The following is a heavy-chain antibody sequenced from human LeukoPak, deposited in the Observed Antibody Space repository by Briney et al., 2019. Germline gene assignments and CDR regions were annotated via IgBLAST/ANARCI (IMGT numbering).Heavy chain of an antibody. Sequence: SETLSLTCTVSGASISGYYWSWIRQPPGKALEWIGYIYYSGSTNYNPSLKSRVTMSVDTSKNQFSLNLSSMTAADTAVYHCARYLRTSTTYYMDVWGKGTTVTVSS. V-gene: IGHV4-59*01. CDR2: IYYSGST. J-gene: IGHJ6*03. CDR1: GASISGYY. D-gene: IGHD1-14*01. CDR3: ARYLRTSTTYYMDV.